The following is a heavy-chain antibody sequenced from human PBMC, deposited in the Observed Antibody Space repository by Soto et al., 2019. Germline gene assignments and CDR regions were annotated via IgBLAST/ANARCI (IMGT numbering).Heavy chain of an antibody. CDR1: GGTFSSYT. Sequence: ASVKVSCKASGGTFSSYTISWVRQAPGQGLEWMGWMIPNRGKTNYAQKFQGRVTMTRNKSISTAYMELSSLRSEDTAVYYCARGYYGHYYYYYMDVWGKGTTVTVS. V-gene: IGHV1-8*02. D-gene: IGHD3-3*01. CDR3: ARGYYGHYYYYYMDV. CDR2: MIPNRGKT. J-gene: IGHJ6*03.